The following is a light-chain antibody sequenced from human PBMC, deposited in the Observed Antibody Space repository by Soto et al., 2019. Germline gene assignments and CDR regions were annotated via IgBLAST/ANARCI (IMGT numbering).Light chain of an antibody. V-gene: IGKV1-5*03. J-gene: IGKJ5*01. CDR3: QQYNSYSVT. CDR2: KAS. Sequence: DIQMTQSPSTLSASVGDRVTITCRASQSISSWLAWYQQKPGKAPKLLIYKASSLESGVPSRFSGSGSGTEFTLTISSLRPDDFATYYGQQYNSYSVTFGQGTRLEIK. CDR1: QSISSW.